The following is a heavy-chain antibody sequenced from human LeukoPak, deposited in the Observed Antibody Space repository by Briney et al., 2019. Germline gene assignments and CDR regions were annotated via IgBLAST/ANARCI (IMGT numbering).Heavy chain of an antibody. V-gene: IGHV4-39*07. CDR3: AGSYHGAFDI. CDR2: IYYSGST. CDR1: GGSISSSSYY. J-gene: IGHJ3*02. D-gene: IGHD2-2*01. Sequence: SETLSLTCTVSGGSISSSSYYWGWIRQPRGKGLEWIGSIYYSGSTYYNPSLKSRVTISVDTSKNQFSLKLSSVTAADTAVYYCAGSYHGAFDIWGQGTMVTVSS.